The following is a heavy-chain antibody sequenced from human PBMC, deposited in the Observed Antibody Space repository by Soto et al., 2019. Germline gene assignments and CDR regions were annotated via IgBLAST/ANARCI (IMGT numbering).Heavy chain of an antibody. CDR1: GFTFSSYA. J-gene: IGHJ6*02. Sequence: QVQLVESGGGVVQPGRSLRLSCAASGFTFSSYAMHWVRQAPGKGLEWVAVISYDGSNKYYADSVKGRFTISRDNSKNTXYXXMNSLRAEDTAVYYCARDGALVPAAMGGYYYGRDVWGQGTTVTVSS. V-gene: IGHV3-30-3*01. D-gene: IGHD2-2*01. CDR3: ARDGALVPAAMGGYYYGRDV. CDR2: ISYDGSNK.